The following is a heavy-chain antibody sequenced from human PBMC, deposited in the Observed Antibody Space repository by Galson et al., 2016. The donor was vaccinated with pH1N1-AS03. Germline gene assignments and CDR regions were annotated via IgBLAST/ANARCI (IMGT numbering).Heavy chain of an antibody. CDR1: GFIFSNHG. J-gene: IGHJ4*02. CDR2: ISSDGGST. CDR3: ARAGGY. Sequence: SLRLSCAASGFIFSNHGMHWARQAPGKGPEFVARISSDGGSTYYADSVKARFTISRDNSKNTLYLQMDSLRVEDTAVYYCARAGGYWGQGTLVTVSS. V-gene: IGHV3-64*02.